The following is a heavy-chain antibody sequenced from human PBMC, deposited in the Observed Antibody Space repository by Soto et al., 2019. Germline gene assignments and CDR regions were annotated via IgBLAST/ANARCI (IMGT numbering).Heavy chain of an antibody. CDR3: AKDPPYYDSSGYYPGLDAFDI. J-gene: IGHJ3*02. CDR1: GFTFSSYA. D-gene: IGHD3-22*01. CDR2: ISGSGGST. V-gene: IGHV3-23*01. Sequence: RXGSLRLSCAASGFTFSSYAMSWVLHAPGKGLEWVSAISGSGGSTYYADSVKGRFTISRDNSKNTLYLQMNSLRAEDTAVYYCAKDPPYYDSSGYYPGLDAFDIWGQGTMVTVSS.